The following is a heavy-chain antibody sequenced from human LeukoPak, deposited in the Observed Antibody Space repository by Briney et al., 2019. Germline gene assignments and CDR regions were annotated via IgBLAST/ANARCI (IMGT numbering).Heavy chain of an antibody. J-gene: IGHJ6*02. Sequence: GGSLRLSCVACGFSFSDYYMSWIRQAPGRGLEWVSYISGSGGTIKYADSVKGRFTISRDNAKNSLYLHLNSLRVEDTAFYYCARGDGGYYYGMDVWGQGTTVTVSS. D-gene: IGHD3-3*01. CDR3: ARGDGGYYYGMDV. CDR2: ISGSGGTI. V-gene: IGHV3-11*04. CDR1: GFSFSDYY.